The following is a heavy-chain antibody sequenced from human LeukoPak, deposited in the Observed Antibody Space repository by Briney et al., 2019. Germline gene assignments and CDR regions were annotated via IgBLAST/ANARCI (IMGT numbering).Heavy chain of an antibody. J-gene: IGHJ6*03. CDR1: GGSISSSSYY. CDR2: IYYSGST. CDR3: ARVRGGYYYYMDV. V-gene: IGHV4-39*07. Sequence: PSETLSLTCTVSGGSISSSSYYWGWIRQPPGKGLEWIGSIYYSGSTYYNPSLKSRVTISVDTSKNQFSLKLSSVTAADTAVYYCARVRGGYYYYMDVWGKGTTVTVSS.